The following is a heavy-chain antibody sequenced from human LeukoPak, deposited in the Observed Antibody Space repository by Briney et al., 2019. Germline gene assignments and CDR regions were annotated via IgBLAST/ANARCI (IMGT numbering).Heavy chain of an antibody. CDR3: ARADYYGSGSYLYYYYYGMDV. D-gene: IGHD3-10*01. V-gene: IGHV1-18*01. CDR2: ISAYNGNT. CDR1: GYTFTSYG. Sequence: ASVKVSFKASGYTFTSYGISWVRQAPGHGLEWMGWISAYNGNTNYAQKLQGRVTITTDTSTSTAYMELRSLRSDATAVYYCARADYYGSGSYLYYYYYGMDVWGQGTTVTVSS. J-gene: IGHJ6*02.